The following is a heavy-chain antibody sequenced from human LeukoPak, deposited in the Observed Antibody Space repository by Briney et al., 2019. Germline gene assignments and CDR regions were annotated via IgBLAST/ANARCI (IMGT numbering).Heavy chain of an antibody. CDR3: AREQLYCSGGSCYSVSDY. J-gene: IGHJ4*02. D-gene: IGHD2-15*01. V-gene: IGHV1-18*01. Sequence: ASVKVSCKASGYTFTSYGISWVRQAPGQGLEWMGWISAYNGNTNYAQKLQGRVTMTTDTSTSTAYMELRSLRSDDTAGYYCAREQLYCSGGSCYSVSDYWGQGTLVTVSS. CDR2: ISAYNGNT. CDR1: GYTFTSYG.